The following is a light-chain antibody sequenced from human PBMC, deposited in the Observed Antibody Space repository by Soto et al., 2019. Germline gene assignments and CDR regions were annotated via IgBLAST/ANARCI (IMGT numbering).Light chain of an antibody. CDR1: QSISEF. Sequence: GDTVTMSCQANQSISEFLAWYQQKPGKAPKLLIYDAFGLEKGVPSRFGGSGSGTEFTLTINILQPDDLGTYYCQKYSTYPWTFGQGTKVDIK. CDR3: QKYSTYPWT. V-gene: IGKV1-5*01. CDR2: DAF. J-gene: IGKJ1*01.